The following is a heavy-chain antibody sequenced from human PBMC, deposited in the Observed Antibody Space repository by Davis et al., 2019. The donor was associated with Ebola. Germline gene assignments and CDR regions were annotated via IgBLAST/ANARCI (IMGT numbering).Heavy chain of an antibody. Sequence: ASVKVSCKASGYTFTGYYMHWVRQAPGQGLEWMGWINPNSGGTSYAQKFQGRVTMTRDTSISTAYMELSRLRSDDTAVYYCARVGATVTTYDYWGQGTLVTVSS. V-gene: IGHV1-2*02. J-gene: IGHJ4*02. CDR1: GYTFTGYY. D-gene: IGHD4-17*01. CDR2: INPNSGGT. CDR3: ARVGATVTTYDY.